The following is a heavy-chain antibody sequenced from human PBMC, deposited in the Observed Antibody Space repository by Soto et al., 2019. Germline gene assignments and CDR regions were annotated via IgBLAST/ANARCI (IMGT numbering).Heavy chain of an antibody. Sequence: QVQLVESGGGVVQPGRSLRLSCAASGFTFSSYAMHWVRQAPGKGLEWVAVISYDGSNKYYADSVKGRFTISRDNSXXTLYLQMNSLRAEDTAVYYCARGTHMTPYYYGMDVWGQGTTVTVSS. CDR3: ARGTHMTPYYYGMDV. D-gene: IGHD2-15*01. V-gene: IGHV3-30-3*01. CDR2: ISYDGSNK. J-gene: IGHJ6*02. CDR1: GFTFSSYA.